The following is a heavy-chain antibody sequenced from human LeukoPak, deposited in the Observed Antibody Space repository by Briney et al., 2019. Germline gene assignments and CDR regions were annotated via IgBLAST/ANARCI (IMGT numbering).Heavy chain of an antibody. D-gene: IGHD2-15*01. J-gene: IGHJ3*02. CDR2: ICHSGGT. CDR3: ATPSGYCSGGSCYSVTGAFDI. V-gene: IGHV4-38-2*01. CDR1: GYSISSGYY. Sequence: SETLSLTCAVSGYSISSGYYWGWIRQPPGKGLEWIGSICHSGGTYYNPSLKSRVTISVDTSKNQFSLKLSSVTAADTAVYYCATPSGYCSGGSCYSVTGAFDIWGQGTMVTVSS.